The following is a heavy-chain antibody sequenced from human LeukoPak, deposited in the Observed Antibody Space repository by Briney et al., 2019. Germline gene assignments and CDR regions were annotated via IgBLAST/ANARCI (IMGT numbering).Heavy chain of an antibody. J-gene: IGHJ4*02. CDR2: INHSGST. D-gene: IGHD3-10*01. Sequence: PSETLSLTCAVYGGSFSGYYWSWIRQPPGKGLEWIGEINHSGSTNYNPSLKSRATISVDTSKNQFSLKLSSVTAADTAVYYCARAGPRIRWFGELLFDYWGQGTLVTVSS. CDR1: GGSFSGYY. V-gene: IGHV4-34*01. CDR3: ARAGPRIRWFGELLFDY.